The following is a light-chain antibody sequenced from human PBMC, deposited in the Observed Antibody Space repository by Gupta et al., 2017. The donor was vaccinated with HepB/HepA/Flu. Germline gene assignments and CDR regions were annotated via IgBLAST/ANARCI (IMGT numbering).Light chain of an antibody. V-gene: IGKV1-5*03. CDR3: QQDSTYFT. Sequence: DIQMTQSPSTLSASVGDRVTITCRASQSVSSWLAWYQQKPGKAPNLLISKASSLESGVPSRFSGSGSGTEFTLTISSLQPDDFATYYCQQDSTYFTFGGGTKVEVK. CDR2: KAS. J-gene: IGKJ4*01. CDR1: QSVSSW.